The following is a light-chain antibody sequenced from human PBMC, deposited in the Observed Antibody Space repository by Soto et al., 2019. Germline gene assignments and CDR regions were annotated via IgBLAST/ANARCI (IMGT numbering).Light chain of an antibody. Sequence: IVMTQSPATLSVSPGERVTLSCRASQSVGSNLAWYQQKPGQAPRLLIYGASSRATGIPDRFSGSGSGTDFTLTISRLEPEDFAVYYCQQYGSSPITFGQGTRLEI. V-gene: IGKV3-20*01. CDR2: GAS. CDR1: QSVGSN. J-gene: IGKJ5*01. CDR3: QQYGSSPIT.